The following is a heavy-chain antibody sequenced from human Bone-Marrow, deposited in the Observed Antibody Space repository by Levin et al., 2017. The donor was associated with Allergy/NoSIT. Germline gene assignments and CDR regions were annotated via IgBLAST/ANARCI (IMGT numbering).Heavy chain of an antibody. CDR3: AHDYRRLGTMIVVVTLDS. D-gene: IGHD3-22*01. J-gene: IGHJ4*02. Sequence: GGSLRLSCAASGFSFGDYAMHWVRQAPGKGLEWVSGISWNSGTTVYADSVKGRFTISRDNAKKSLFLQMNSLRTEDPAFYFCAHDYRRLGTMIVVVTLDSWGQGTLVTASS. CDR1: GFSFGDYA. CDR2: ISWNSGTT. V-gene: IGHV3-9*01.